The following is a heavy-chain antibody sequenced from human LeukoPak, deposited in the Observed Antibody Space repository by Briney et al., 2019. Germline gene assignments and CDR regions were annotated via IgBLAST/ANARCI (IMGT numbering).Heavy chain of an antibody. CDR2: ISAYNGNT. CDR1: GYTFTSYG. D-gene: IGHD3-22*01. V-gene: IGHV1-18*01. CDR3: ARGAHYDSSGYFGY. J-gene: IGHJ4*02. Sequence: GASVKVSCKASGYTFTSYGISWVRQAPGQGLEWMGWISAYNGNTNYAQKLQGRVTMTTDTSTSTAYMELRSLRSDDTAVYYCARGAHYDSSGYFGYWGQGILVTVSS.